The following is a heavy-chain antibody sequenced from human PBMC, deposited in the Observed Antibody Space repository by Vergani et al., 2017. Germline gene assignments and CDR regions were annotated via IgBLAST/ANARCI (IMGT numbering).Heavy chain of an antibody. CDR3: ARRKRDGYKGNWYFDL. Sequence: EVQLVQSGAEVKKPGESLKISCKGSGYSFTSYWIGWVRQMPGKGLEWMGIIYPGDSDTRYSPSFQGQVTISADKSISTAYLQWSSLKASDTAMYYWARRKRDGYKGNWYFDLWGRGTLVTVSS. J-gene: IGHJ2*01. CDR2: IYPGDSDT. CDR1: GYSFTSYW. V-gene: IGHV5-51*01. D-gene: IGHD5-24*01.